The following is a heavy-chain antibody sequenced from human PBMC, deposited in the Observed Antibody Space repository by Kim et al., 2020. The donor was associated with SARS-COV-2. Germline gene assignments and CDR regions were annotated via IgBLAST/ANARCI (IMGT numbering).Heavy chain of an antibody. CDR2: ISSSSSYI. CDR3: ARGKRQLRYFDWLPDY. V-gene: IGHV3-21*01. J-gene: IGHJ4*02. D-gene: IGHD3-9*01. Sequence: GGSLRLSCAASGFTFSSYSMNWVRQAPGKGLEWVSSISSSSSYIYYADSVKGRFTISRDNAKNSLYLQMNSLRAEDTAVYYCARGKRQLRYFDWLPDYWGQGTLVTVSS. CDR1: GFTFSSYS.